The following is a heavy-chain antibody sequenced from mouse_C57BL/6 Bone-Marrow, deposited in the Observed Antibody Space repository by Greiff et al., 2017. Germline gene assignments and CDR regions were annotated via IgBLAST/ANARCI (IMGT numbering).Heavy chain of an antibody. Sequence: QVQLKQPGAELVRPGSSVKLTCKASGYTFTSYWMDWVKQRPGQGLEWIGNIYPSDSETHYNQKFKDKATFTVDKSSSTAYMQLSSLTSEDSAFYYCARDGPYFDYWGQGTTLTVSS. CDR2: IYPSDSET. D-gene: IGHD2-3*01. CDR3: ARDGPYFDY. CDR1: GYTFTSYW. J-gene: IGHJ2*01. V-gene: IGHV1-61*01.